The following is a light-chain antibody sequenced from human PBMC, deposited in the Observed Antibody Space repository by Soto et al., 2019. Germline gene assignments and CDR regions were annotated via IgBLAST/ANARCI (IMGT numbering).Light chain of an antibody. CDR3: QQSDMTPWT. CDR2: GAS. Sequence: DIQMTQSPSSLSAFVGDRITITCRPSQTIRNYVNWYQQRPGKAPKFLIYGASTLQSGVPSRFSGRRSGTDFTLTIDSVQPEDFAIYVFQQSDMTPWTFGQGTKVEF. CDR1: QTIRNY. J-gene: IGKJ1*01. V-gene: IGKV1-39*01.